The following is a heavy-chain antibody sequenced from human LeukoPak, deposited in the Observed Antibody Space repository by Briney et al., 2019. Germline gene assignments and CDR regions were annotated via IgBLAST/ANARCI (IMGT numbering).Heavy chain of an antibody. CDR3: ARAMGGAGTVTDY. D-gene: IGHD6-13*01. Sequence: SETLSLTCTVPGGSISSNDYYWGWIRQPPGKGLEWIGNILYSGNTFYHPSLKSRITIAVDTSKNQFSLKLNSVTAADTAVYYCARAMGGAGTVTDYWGQGTLVTVSS. J-gene: IGHJ4*02. CDR2: ILYSGNT. CDR1: GGSISSNDYY. V-gene: IGHV4-39*07.